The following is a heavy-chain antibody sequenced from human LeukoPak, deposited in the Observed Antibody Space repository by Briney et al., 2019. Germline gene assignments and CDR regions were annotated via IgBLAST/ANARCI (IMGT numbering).Heavy chain of an antibody. CDR1: GFTFSSYS. Sequence: PGGSLRLSCAASGFTFSSYSMNWVRQAPGKGLEWVSSISSSGSYIYYADSVKGRFTISRDNAKNSLYLQMNSLRAEDTAVYYCARSPRRVGATLMREYFQHWGQGTLITVSS. J-gene: IGHJ1*01. CDR2: ISSSGSYI. D-gene: IGHD1-26*01. CDR3: ARSPRRVGATLMREYFQH. V-gene: IGHV3-21*01.